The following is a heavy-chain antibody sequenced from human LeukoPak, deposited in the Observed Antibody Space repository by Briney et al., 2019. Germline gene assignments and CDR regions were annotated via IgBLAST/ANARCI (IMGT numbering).Heavy chain of an antibody. J-gene: IGHJ4*02. CDR3: ARDLSTPHYFDY. Sequence: ASVKVSCKASGYTFTSYYMHWVRQAPGQGLEWMGIINPSGGSTSYAQKFQGRVTMTRDMSTSTVYMELSSLRSEDTAVYYCARDLSTPHYFDYWGQGTLVIVSS. CDR2: INPSGGST. CDR1: GYTFTSYY. V-gene: IGHV1-46*01.